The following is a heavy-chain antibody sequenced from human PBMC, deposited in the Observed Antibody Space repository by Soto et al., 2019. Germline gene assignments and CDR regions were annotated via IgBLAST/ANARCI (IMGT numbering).Heavy chain of an antibody. J-gene: IGHJ3*02. CDR2: ISDGGDLT. CDR3: ARRVIASSRAFDI. CDR1: GFAFSSHP. Sequence: LRLSCAASGFAFSSHPMSWVRQAPEKGLEWVAGISDGGDLTYNADSVRGRFTISRDNSRNTLYLQMNSLRAEDTAVYYCARRVIASSRAFDIWGQGTMVTVPS. V-gene: IGHV3-23*01. D-gene: IGHD2-21*01.